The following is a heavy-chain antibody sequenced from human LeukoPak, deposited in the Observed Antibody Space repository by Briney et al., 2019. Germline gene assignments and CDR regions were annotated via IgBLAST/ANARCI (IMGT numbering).Heavy chain of an antibody. CDR3: ARGPRGSIAARLDFDY. D-gene: IGHD6-6*01. CDR1: GGSFSGYY. CDR2: INHSGST. Sequence: PSETLSLTCAVYGGSFSGYYWSWIRQPPGKGLEWIGEINHSGSTNYNPSLKSRVTISVDTSKNQFSLKLSSVTAADTAVYYCARGPRGSIAARLDFDYWGQGTLVTVSS. V-gene: IGHV4-34*01. J-gene: IGHJ4*02.